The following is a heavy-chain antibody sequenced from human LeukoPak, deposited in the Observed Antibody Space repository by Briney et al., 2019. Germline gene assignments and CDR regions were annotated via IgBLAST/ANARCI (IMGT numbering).Heavy chain of an antibody. J-gene: IGHJ4*02. CDR3: ARDGRYYYDSSGYPYPDY. Sequence: GGSLRLSCAASGFTFSSYWMSWARQAPGKGLEWVANIKQDGSEKYYVDSVKGRFTISRDNAKNSLYLQMNSLRAEDTAVYYCARDGRYYYDSSGYPYPDYWGQGTLVTVSS. V-gene: IGHV3-7*01. CDR1: GFTFSSYW. D-gene: IGHD3-22*01. CDR2: IKQDGSEK.